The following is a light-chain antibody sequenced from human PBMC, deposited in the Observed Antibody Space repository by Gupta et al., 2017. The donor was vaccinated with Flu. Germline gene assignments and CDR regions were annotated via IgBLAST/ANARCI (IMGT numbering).Light chain of an antibody. CDR3: QQYYSTPLFT. CDR1: QSVLYSYNNKNY. J-gene: IGKJ3*01. V-gene: IGKV4-1*01. CDR2: WAS. Sequence: DIVMTQSPDSLAVSLGERATINCKSSQSVLYSYNNKNYLAWYQQKPGQPPKLLIYWASTREAGVPDRFSGSGSGTDFTLTISSRQAEDVAVYYCQQYYSTPLFTFGHGTKVDIK.